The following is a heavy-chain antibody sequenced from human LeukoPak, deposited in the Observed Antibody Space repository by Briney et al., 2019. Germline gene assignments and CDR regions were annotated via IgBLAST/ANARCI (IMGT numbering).Heavy chain of an antibody. V-gene: IGHV4-34*01. CDR2: INHSGST. Sequence: SETLSLTCAVYGGSFSGYYWSWIRQPPGKGLEWIGEINHSGSTYYNPSLKSRVTISVDTSKNQFSLKLSSVTAADTAVYYCARAYYYYYMDVWGKGATVTVSS. J-gene: IGHJ6*03. CDR3: ARAYYYYYMDV. CDR1: GGSFSGYY.